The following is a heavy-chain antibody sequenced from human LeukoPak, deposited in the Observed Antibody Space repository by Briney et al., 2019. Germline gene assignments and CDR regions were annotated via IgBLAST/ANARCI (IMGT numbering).Heavy chain of an antibody. J-gene: IGHJ4*02. CDR3: ARGALGYRGYDPDYSDS. D-gene: IGHD5-12*01. V-gene: IGHV3-30*19. CDR1: GFTFXXYG. Sequence: GFTFXXYGMXXIRQAPGKGLEWVGVATIDERSVFCADSVQGRFIISRDNSKTTLYLQMNNLRPEDTALYYCARGALGYRGYDPDYSDSWGQGTLVIVSS. CDR2: ATIDERSV.